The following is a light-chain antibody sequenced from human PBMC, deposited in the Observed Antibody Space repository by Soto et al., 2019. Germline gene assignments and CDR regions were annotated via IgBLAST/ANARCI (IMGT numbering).Light chain of an antibody. CDR3: LQDVNYSWT. Sequence: AIQMTQSPSYLSASVGDRVTISCRASQAIRNELSWYQQKPGKAPKLLLYGASSLHDGGPARFSGSGFGTDFTLTISSLQPEDFATYYCLQDVNYSWTFGQGTKVEVK. CDR1: QAIRNE. J-gene: IGKJ1*01. CDR2: GAS. V-gene: IGKV1-6*01.